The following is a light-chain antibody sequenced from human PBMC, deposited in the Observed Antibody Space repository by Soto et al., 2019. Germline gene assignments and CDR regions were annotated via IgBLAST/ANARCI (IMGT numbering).Light chain of an antibody. J-gene: IGKJ4*01. V-gene: IGKV4-1*01. Sequence: DIVMTQSPDSLAVSLGERATINCKSNQSLLYSTHNKNYLAWYQQKPGQPPKLLIYWASTRESGVPDRFSGSGSGTDFTLTVSSLRADDVAVYYCQQYYSVRLTFGGGTKVDIK. CDR1: QSLLYSTHNKNY. CDR3: QQYYSVRLT. CDR2: WAS.